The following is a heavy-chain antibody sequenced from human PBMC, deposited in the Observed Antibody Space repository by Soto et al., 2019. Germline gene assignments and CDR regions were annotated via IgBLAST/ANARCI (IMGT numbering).Heavy chain of an antibody. Sequence: QEQLVQSGTEVKKPGASVTVSCKSSGYTFTDFYLHWLRQAPGQGLEWVGWINPKTGDTKSSQKFQGRVTISRDTSVSTAYSDLTCLTSDDTAMYYCATGTNGTTGWYHPWGQGTRVTVSS. D-gene: IGHD1-1*01. J-gene: IGHJ5*02. CDR3: ATGTNGTTGWYHP. V-gene: IGHV1-2*02. CDR2: INPKTGDT. CDR1: GYTFTDFY.